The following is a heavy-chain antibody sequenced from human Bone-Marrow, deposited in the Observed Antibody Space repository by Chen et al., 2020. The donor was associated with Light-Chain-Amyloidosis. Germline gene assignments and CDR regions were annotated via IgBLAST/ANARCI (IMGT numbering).Heavy chain of an antibody. CDR2: IYPDDSET. CDR1: GYTFPNYC. D-gene: IGHD5-12*01. V-gene: IGHV5-51*01. J-gene: IGHJ4*02. CDR3: ARRRDGYNFDY. Sequence: EVQLEQSGPEVKKPGESLKISCKGSGYTFPNYCIGWVRQMPGKGLEWMGVIYPDDSETRYSPSFDGDVTSSAHKSITTAYLQGSSLKASHTAMYYCARRRDGYNFDYCGQGTLVTVSS.